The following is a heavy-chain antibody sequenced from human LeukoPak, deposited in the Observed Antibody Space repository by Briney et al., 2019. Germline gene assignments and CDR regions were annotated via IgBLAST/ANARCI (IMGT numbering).Heavy chain of an antibody. CDR1: GGSFSGYY. Sequence: SETLSLTCAVYGGSFSGYYWSWIRQPPGKGLEWIGEINHSRSTNYNPSLKSRVTISVDTSKNQFSLKLSSVTAADAAVYYCARGGYVGIAAAGTMWFDPWGQGTLVTASS. CDR3: ARGGYVGIAAAGTMWFDP. CDR2: INHSRST. D-gene: IGHD6-13*01. J-gene: IGHJ5*02. V-gene: IGHV4-34*01.